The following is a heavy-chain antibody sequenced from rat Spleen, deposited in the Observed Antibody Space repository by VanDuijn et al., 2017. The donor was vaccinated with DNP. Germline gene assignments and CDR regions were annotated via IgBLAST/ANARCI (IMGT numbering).Heavy chain of an antibody. D-gene: IGHD1-6*01. Sequence: EVQLVESGGGLVQPGRSLKLSCAASGFTFSNYGMAWVRQAPTKGLEWVASITNSGGSTYYRDSVKGRFTISRDNAKSTLYLQMDSLRSEDTATYYCTTDGYYGLLGDYWGQGVMVTVSS. CDR2: ITNSGGST. CDR1: GFTFSNYG. J-gene: IGHJ2*01. CDR3: TTDGYYGLLGDY. V-gene: IGHV5-27*01.